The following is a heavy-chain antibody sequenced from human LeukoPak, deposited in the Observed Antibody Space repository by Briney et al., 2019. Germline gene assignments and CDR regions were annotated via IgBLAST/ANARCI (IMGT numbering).Heavy chain of an antibody. CDR3: AKDTYYYDSSGYYPFDY. CDR1: GFTSSSYA. D-gene: IGHD3-22*01. Sequence: PGASLRLSCAASGFTSSSYAMSWVRQAPGKGLEWVSAISGSGGSTYYADSVKGRFTISRDNSKNTLYLQMNSLRAEDTAVYYCAKDTYYYDSSGYYPFDYWGQGTLVTVSS. J-gene: IGHJ4*02. CDR2: ISGSGGST. V-gene: IGHV3-23*01.